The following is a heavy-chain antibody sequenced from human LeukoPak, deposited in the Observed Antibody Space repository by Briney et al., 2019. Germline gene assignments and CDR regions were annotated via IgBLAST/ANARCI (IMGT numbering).Heavy chain of an antibody. V-gene: IGHV3-21*01. D-gene: IGHD6-6*01. CDR3: ARNQGADSSSYYFDY. CDR1: GFTFSSYS. Sequence: GGSLRLSCAASGFTFSSYSMNWVRQAPGKGLEWVSSISSSSSYIFYADSVKGRFTISRDNAKNSLNLQMNSLRVEDTGVYYCARNQGADSSSYYFDYWGQGTLVTVSS. J-gene: IGHJ4*02. CDR2: ISSSSSYI.